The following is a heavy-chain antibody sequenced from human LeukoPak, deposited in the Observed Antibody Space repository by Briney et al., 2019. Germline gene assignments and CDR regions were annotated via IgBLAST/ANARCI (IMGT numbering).Heavy chain of an antibody. CDR1: GNTFTSYY. V-gene: IGHV1-46*01. J-gene: IGHJ4*02. CDR2: INPSSGST. D-gene: IGHD2-2*01. CDR3: ARTLGYCSSTSCRYFDY. Sequence: GASVKVSCKASGNTFTSYYIHWVRQAPGQGLEWMGIINPSSGSTNYAQKIQGRVTTTRDTSTSTVYMELSSLRSEDTAVYYCARTLGYCSSTSCRYFDYWGQGTLVTVSS.